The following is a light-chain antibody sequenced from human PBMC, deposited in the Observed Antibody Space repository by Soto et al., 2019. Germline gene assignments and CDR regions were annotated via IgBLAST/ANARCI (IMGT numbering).Light chain of an antibody. V-gene: IGKV3-11*01. CDR2: DVS. J-gene: IGKJ4*01. CDR3: QQRSSWPLT. CDR1: QSARSY. Sequence: EILLTQSPATQSLCPGARPTHSGRASQSARSYLAWYQQKPGQAPRLLIYDVSTRATGITARFSGSGSGTDFSLTISSLEPEDFAVYYCQQRSSWPLTFGGGTKVDIK.